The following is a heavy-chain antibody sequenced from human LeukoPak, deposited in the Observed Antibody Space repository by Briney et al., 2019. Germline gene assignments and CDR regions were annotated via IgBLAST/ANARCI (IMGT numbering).Heavy chain of an antibody. D-gene: IGHD4-23*01. CDR3: AREEYGGNNFDY. Sequence: GGSLRLSCASPGSTLSDYYVNWIRRAPGKGFEWVSQISNTGYSKYYADSVKGRFTISRDNVKDSVSLQMNSLRVADSGMYYCAREEYGGNNFDYWGQGILVTVSS. J-gene: IGHJ4*02. CDR1: GSTLSDYY. CDR2: ISNTGYSK. V-gene: IGHV3-11*01.